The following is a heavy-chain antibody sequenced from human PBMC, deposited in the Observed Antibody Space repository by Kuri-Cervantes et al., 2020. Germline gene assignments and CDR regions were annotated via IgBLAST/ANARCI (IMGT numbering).Heavy chain of an antibody. CDR1: GFTFSSYA. Sequence: LSLTCAAPGFTFSSYAMHWVRQAPGKGLEWVAVISYDGSNKYYADSVKGRFTISRDNSKNTLYLQMNSLRAEDTAVYYCAGYSSSWTDAFDIWGQGTMVTVSS. D-gene: IGHD6-13*01. J-gene: IGHJ3*02. CDR3: AGYSSSWTDAFDI. V-gene: IGHV3-30-3*01. CDR2: ISYDGSNK.